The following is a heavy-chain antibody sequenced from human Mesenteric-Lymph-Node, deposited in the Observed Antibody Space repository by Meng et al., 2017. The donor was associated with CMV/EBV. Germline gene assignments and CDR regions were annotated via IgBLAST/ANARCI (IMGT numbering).Heavy chain of an antibody. V-gene: IGHV4-59*12. CDR2: TSDSGSS. Sequence: SETLSLTCTISGVSISSYYWSRIRQPPGKGLEWIGYTSDSGSSNYNPSLKSRLTMSVDTSKNQFSLKLSSVTAADTAVYYCARAPYVYYDTSSYPPDYWGRGMLVTVSS. CDR1: GVSISSYY. D-gene: IGHD3-22*01. CDR3: ARAPYVYYDTSSYPPDY. J-gene: IGHJ4*02.